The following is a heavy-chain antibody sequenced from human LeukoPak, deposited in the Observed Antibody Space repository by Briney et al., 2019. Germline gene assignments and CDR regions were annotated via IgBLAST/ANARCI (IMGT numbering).Heavy chain of an antibody. D-gene: IGHD3-9*01. J-gene: IGHJ4*02. Sequence: SETLSLTCTVSGGSISSYYWSWIRQPAGKGLEWIGCIYTSGSTYYNPSLKSRVTMSVDTSKNQFSLKLSSVTAADTAVYYCARSRYFDWPYTQGYFDYWGQGTLVTVSS. CDR3: ARSRYFDWPYTQGYFDY. CDR1: GGSISSYY. CDR2: IYTSGST. V-gene: IGHV4-4*07.